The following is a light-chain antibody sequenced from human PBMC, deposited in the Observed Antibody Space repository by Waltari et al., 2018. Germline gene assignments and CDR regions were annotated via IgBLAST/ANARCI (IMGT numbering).Light chain of an antibody. CDR2: WAS. J-gene: IGKJ2*01. CDR3: QKYYSPPYT. V-gene: IGKV4-1*01. Sequence: DIVMTQSPDSLAVSLGERATINCKSSQSVLSSSNNKNFLAWYQRKPGPPPKLLIYWASTREYGVPNRFGGSGFGTDFSLTINTLQAEDLAVYYCQKYYSPPYTFGQGTKLEIK. CDR1: QSVLSSSNNKNF.